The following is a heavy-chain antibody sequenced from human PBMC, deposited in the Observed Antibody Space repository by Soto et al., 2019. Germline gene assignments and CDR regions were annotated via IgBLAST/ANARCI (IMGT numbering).Heavy chain of an antibody. Sequence: PSETLSLTCTVSGGSISSSSYYWGWIRQPPGKGLEWIGSIYYSGSTYYNPSLKSRVTISVDTSENQFSLKLSSVTAADTAVYYCARGIWFGDLLTFDYWGQGTLVTVSS. J-gene: IGHJ4*02. D-gene: IGHD3-10*01. CDR3: ARGIWFGDLLTFDY. CDR2: IYYSGST. CDR1: GGSISSSSYY. V-gene: IGHV4-39*01.